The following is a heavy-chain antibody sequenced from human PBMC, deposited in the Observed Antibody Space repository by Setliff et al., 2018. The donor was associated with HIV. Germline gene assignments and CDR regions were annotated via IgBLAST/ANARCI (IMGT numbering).Heavy chain of an antibody. V-gene: IGHV1-46*01. CDR1: GYTFISYF. CDR3: ATHPRGTTQIED. CDR2: IDPSGGST. Sequence: ASVKVSCKASGYTFISYFMHWVRQAPGQGLEWMGTIDPSGGSTNYAQKFQGRVTMTRDACPSTVYMDLSSLRTEDTGGYYCATHPRGTTQIEDWGQGSLVTVSS. D-gene: IGHD1-1*01. J-gene: IGHJ1*01.